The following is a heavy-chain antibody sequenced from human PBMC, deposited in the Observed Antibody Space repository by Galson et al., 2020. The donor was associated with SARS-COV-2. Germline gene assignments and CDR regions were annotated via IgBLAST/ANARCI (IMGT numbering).Heavy chain of an antibody. V-gene: IGHV1-2*02. Sequence: ASVKVSCKASGYTLTGYYMHWVRQAPGQGLEWMGWINPNSGGTNYAQKFQGRVTMTRDTSIITAYMELSRLRSDDTAVYYCARAGLGYSSGWFGLGYWGQGTLVTVSS. D-gene: IGHD6-19*01. CDR3: ARAGLGYSSGWFGLGY. J-gene: IGHJ4*02. CDR2: INPNSGGT. CDR1: GYTLTGYY.